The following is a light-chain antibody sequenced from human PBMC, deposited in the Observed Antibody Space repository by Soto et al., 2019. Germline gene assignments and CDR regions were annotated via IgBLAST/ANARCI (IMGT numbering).Light chain of an antibody. J-gene: IGLJ1*01. Sequence: QSALTQPASVSGSPGQSITISCTGTSSDVGGYNYVSWYQQHPGKAPKLMIYDVSNRPSGXXXXFSGSKSGNTASLTISGXXXXXXXXXXXXSYTSSSTRVFGTGTKVTVL. CDR3: XSYTSSSTRV. CDR2: DVS. CDR1: SSDVGGYNY. V-gene: IGLV2-14*01.